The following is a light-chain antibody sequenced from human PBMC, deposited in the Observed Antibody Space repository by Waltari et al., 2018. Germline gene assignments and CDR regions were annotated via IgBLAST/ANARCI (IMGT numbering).Light chain of an antibody. V-gene: IGKV2-28*01. CDR3: KQALGPPWA. CDR1: QSLLHSKGHNY. J-gene: IGKJ1*01. Sequence: VLTQSPLSLPVIPGEPASIPCRSNQSLLHSKGHNYLDWYLQRPGQAPQLLIYWGSRRDTGVPDRFSGSGSGTEFTLKISRVESEDFGVYYCKQALGPPWAFGQGTTVNIK. CDR2: WGS.